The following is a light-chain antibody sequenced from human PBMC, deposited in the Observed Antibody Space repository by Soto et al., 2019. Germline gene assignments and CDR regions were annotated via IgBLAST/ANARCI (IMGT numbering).Light chain of an antibody. J-gene: IGLJ3*02. CDR2: DVS. Sequence: QSALTQPASVSGSPGQSITISCIGTRSDIGRYDYVSWYQQHPGKAPKLMIYDVSHRPSGVSTHFSGSQSGNTASLTISGLQAEDEADYHCSSYTSSSTWVFGGGTQLTVL. V-gene: IGLV2-14*03. CDR1: RSDIGRYDY. CDR3: SSYTSSSTWV.